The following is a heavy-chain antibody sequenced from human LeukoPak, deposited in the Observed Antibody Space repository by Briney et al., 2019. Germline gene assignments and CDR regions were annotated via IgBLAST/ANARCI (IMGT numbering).Heavy chain of an antibody. CDR3: PRGSPGSGSYMGWFDP. D-gene: IGHD3-10*01. J-gene: IGHJ5*02. V-gene: IGHV1-18*01. CDR2: ISAYNGNT. CDR1: GYTFTSYG. Sequence: ASVKVSCKASGYTFTSYGISWVRQAPGQGLEWMGWISAYNGNTNYAQKFQGRVTITADESTSTAYMELSSLRSEDTAVYYCPRGSPGSGSYMGWFDPWGQGTLVTVSS.